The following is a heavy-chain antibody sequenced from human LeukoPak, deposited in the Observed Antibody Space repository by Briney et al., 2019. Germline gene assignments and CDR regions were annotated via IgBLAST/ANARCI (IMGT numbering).Heavy chain of an antibody. V-gene: IGHV4-59*01. CDR1: GGSISSYY. Sequence: SETLSLTCTVSGGSISSYYWSWIRQPPGKGLEWIGYIYYSGSTNYNPSLKSRVTISVDTSKNQFSLKLSSVTAADTAVYYCASAGMVRGPYYYYMDVWGKGTTVTVFS. CDR3: ASAGMVRGPYYYYMDV. D-gene: IGHD3-10*01. J-gene: IGHJ6*03. CDR2: IYYSGST.